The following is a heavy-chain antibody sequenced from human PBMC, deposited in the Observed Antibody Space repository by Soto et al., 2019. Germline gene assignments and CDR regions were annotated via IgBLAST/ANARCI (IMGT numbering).Heavy chain of an antibody. D-gene: IGHD1-26*01. CDR2: ISGSGFKK. CDR3: AKNQGVELVPLATVDWFDP. J-gene: IGHJ5*02. Sequence: GGSLRLSCAASGFTFTNYAMTWVRQAPGKGLGWISSISGSGFKKYYADSVKGRFTIYRDNSKSTVYLELNNLSAEDTAVYHCAKNQGVELVPLATVDWFDPWGQGSVVTVSS. CDR1: GFTFTNYA. V-gene: IGHV3-23*01.